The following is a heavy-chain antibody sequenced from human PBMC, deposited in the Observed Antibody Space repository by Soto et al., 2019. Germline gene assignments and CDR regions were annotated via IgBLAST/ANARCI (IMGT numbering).Heavy chain of an antibody. CDR1: GFTFSSYG. J-gene: IGHJ4*02. CDR3: AKGASFQHKLTVDY. D-gene: IGHD2-15*01. Sequence: QVQLVESGGGVVQPGRSLRLSCAASGFTFSSYGMHWVRQAPGKGLEWVAVISYDGSNKYYADSVKGRFTISRDNSKNTLYLQMNSLRAEDTAVYYCAKGASFQHKLTVDYWGQGTLVTVSS. CDR2: ISYDGSNK. V-gene: IGHV3-30*18.